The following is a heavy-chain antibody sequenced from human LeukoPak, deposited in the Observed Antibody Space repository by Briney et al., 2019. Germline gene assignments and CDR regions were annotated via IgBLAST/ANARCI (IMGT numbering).Heavy chain of an antibody. J-gene: IGHJ4*02. CDR2: IYPGDSDT. Sequence: GESLKISCKGSGYSFTSYWIGWVRQMPGKGLEWMGIIYPGDSDTRYSPSFQGQVTISADKSVSTAYLQWSNLKASDTAMYYCARTYYYDRSGFRLDYWGQGTLVTVSS. V-gene: IGHV5-51*01. D-gene: IGHD3-22*01. CDR1: GYSFTSYW. CDR3: ARTYYYDRSGFRLDY.